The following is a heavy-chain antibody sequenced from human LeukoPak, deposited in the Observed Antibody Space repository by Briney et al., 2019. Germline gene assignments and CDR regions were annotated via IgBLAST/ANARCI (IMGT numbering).Heavy chain of an antibody. J-gene: IGHJ4*02. CDR1: GYTFTSYG. CDR3: VLSLTGYPGLDY. V-gene: IGHV1-18*01. CDR2: ISAYNGNT. D-gene: IGHD3-9*01. Sequence: ASVKVSCKASGYTFTSYGISWVRQAPGQGLEWMGWISAYNGNTNYAQKFQGRVTMTTDTSTSTAYMELRSLRPDDTAVYYCVLSLTGYPGLDYWGQGTLVTVSS.